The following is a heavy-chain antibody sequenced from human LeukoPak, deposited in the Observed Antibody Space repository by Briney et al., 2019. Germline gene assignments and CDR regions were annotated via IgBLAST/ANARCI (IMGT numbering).Heavy chain of an antibody. Sequence: GGCLRLSCAASGFTFSDAWMNWVRQAPGKGLEWVGRIKSEVDSGTIDYGTPVEGRFTISRDDSNNRLYLQMNNLKTEDTAVDYCTMEALDTIFDYWGQGTLVTVSS. V-gene: IGHV3-15*01. D-gene: IGHD5-12*01. J-gene: IGHJ4*02. CDR1: GFTFSDAW. CDR3: TMEALDTIFDY. CDR2: IKSEVDSGTI.